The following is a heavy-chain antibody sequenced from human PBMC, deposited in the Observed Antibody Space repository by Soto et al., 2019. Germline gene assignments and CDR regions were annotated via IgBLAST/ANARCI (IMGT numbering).Heavy chain of an antibody. CDR3: ARDGWGSNWYFDL. Sequence: GGSLRLSCAASGSTVSSNYMSWVRQAPGKGLEWVSVIYSGGSTYYADSVKGRFTISKDKSKRTLYLQMNSLRVDDTAVYYCARDGWGSNWYFDLWGRGTLVTVSS. CDR1: GSTVSSNY. J-gene: IGHJ2*01. CDR2: IYSGGST. V-gene: IGHV3-53*05. D-gene: IGHD3-16*01.